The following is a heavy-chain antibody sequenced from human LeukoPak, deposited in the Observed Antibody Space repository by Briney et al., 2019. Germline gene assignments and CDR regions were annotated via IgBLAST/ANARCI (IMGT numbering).Heavy chain of an antibody. V-gene: IGHV3-23*01. Sequence: PGGSLRLSCAASGFTFSSYAMSWVRLAPGKGLEWVSAISDSGGSTYYADSVKGRFTISRDTSKNTLFLQMNSLRVEDTAVYYCAVGDYADYWGQGTLVTVSS. CDR3: AVGDYADY. CDR1: GFTFSSYA. J-gene: IGHJ4*02. CDR2: ISDSGGST. D-gene: IGHD2-15*01.